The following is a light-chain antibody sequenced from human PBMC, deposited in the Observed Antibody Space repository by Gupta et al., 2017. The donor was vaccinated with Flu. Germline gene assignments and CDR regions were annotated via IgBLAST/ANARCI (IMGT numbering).Light chain of an antibody. Sequence: EIVLTQSPGTLSLSPGERATLSCRASQSLSDNFLGWYQQKPGQAPRLLIHDSSTRATGIPDRFSGSGSGSDFTLTISRLEPEDFAVYYCQYYGRSPHTFGQGTKVEVK. CDR1: QSLSDNF. V-gene: IGKV3-20*01. CDR3: QYYGRSPHT. CDR2: DSS. J-gene: IGKJ2*01.